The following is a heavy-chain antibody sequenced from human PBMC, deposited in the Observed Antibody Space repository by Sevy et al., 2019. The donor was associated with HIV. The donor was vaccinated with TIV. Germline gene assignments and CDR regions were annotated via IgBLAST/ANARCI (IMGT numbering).Heavy chain of an antibody. D-gene: IGHD7-27*01. J-gene: IGHJ4*02. CDR3: ASHDWGREDY. V-gene: IGHV4-38-2*01. Sequence: SETLSLTCVVSGYSISSGYWWDWFRRPPGKGLEWIGAIHYTGTTQYTPSLNRRVTVSADTSKNQFCLRLSSMNAADTAVYYCASHDWGREDYWGQGTLVTVSS. CDR2: IHYTGTT. CDR1: GYSISSGYW.